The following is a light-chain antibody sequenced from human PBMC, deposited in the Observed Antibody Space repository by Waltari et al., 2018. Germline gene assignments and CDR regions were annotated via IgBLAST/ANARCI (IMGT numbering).Light chain of an antibody. Sequence: QSALTQPASVSESPGQSITISCTGTRSDVGGYTYVSWYQQHPGKAPKLMIYDVSKRPAGVSNRFSGSKYGNTASLTISGLQAEDEADYYCSSYTSRSPVVFGGGTKRTVL. J-gene: IGLJ2*01. CDR1: RSDVGGYTY. CDR2: DVS. CDR3: SSYTSRSPVV. V-gene: IGLV2-14*01.